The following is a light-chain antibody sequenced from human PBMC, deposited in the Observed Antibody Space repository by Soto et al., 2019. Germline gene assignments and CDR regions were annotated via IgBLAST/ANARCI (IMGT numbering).Light chain of an antibody. CDR3: QQYNNWPPVT. J-gene: IGKJ3*01. V-gene: IGKV3-15*01. CDR2: GAS. CDR1: QSVYNN. Sequence: EILMTQAPATLSVSPGESATLSCRSSQSVYNNLAWYQQKPGQAARLLIYGASTRATGIPARFSGSGSGTEFTLTISSLQSEDFAVYYCQQYNNWPPVTFGPGTKVDIK.